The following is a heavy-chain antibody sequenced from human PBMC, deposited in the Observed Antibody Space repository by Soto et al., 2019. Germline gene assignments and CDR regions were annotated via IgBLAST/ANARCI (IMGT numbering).Heavy chain of an antibody. CDR1: GFTFSDYY. D-gene: IGHD6-6*01. CDR2: ISSSGSTI. J-gene: IGHJ5*02. V-gene: IGHV3-11*01. Sequence: GGSLRLSCAASGFTFSDYYMSWIRQAPGKGLEWVSYISSSGSTIYYADSVKGRFTISRDNAKNSLYLQMNSLRAEDTAVYYCARVVRIAALNYWFDPWAREPWSPSPQ. CDR3: ARVVRIAALNYWFDP.